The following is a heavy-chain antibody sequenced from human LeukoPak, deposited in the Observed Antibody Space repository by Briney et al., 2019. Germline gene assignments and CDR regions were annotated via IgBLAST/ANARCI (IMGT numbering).Heavy chain of an antibody. CDR1: GGSISSGGYY. Sequence: SETPSLTCTVSGGSISSGGYYWSWIRQHPGKGLEWIGYIYYSGSTYYNPSLKSRVTISVDTSKNQFSLKLSSVTAADTAVYYCARTSAAGMEYYFDYWGQGTLVTVSS. D-gene: IGHD6-13*01. V-gene: IGHV4-31*03. CDR3: ARTSAAGMEYYFDY. J-gene: IGHJ4*02. CDR2: IYYSGST.